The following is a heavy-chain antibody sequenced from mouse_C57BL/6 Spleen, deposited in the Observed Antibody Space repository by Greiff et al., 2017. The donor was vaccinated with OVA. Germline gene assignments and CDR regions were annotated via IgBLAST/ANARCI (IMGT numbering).Heavy chain of an antibody. CDR1: GYSITSGYY. J-gene: IGHJ2*01. V-gene: IGHV3-6*01. CDR3: AREGGYSHYFDY. D-gene: IGHD2-3*01. Sequence: EVKLEESGPGLVKPSQSLSLTCSVTGYSITSGYYWNWIRQFPGNKLEWMGYISYDGSNNYNPSLKNRISITRDTSKNQFFLKLNSVTTEDTATYYCAREGGYSHYFDYWGQGTTLTVSS. CDR2: ISYDGSN.